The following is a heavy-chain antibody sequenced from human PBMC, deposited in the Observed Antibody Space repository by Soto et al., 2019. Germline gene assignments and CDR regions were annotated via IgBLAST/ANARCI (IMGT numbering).Heavy chain of an antibody. V-gene: IGHV3-74*02. J-gene: IGHJ6*03. CDR2: INSDGSVS. CDR3: ARGECVGGTCYSLAGSFYYDMDV. Sequence: EVQLVESGGGLVQPGGSLRLSCAASGFTFSNYWMYWVRQAPGKGLEWVSRINSDGSVSSYADSVKGRLTISRDNVKNTLYLQMDSLRAEDTAVYYCARGECVGGTCYSLAGSFYYDMDVWGKGTTVTVFS. CDR1: GFTFSNYW. D-gene: IGHD2-15*01.